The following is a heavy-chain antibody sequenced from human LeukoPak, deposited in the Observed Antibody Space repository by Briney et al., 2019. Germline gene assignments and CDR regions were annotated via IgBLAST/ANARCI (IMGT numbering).Heavy chain of an antibody. Sequence: GGSLRLSCAPSGFTFSTHTMHWVRQAPGKGLEWVAVIESDGRNKYCAESVRGRFTISRDNSRNTLYLQLDSLRSEDTAVYYCVRQSTGLDYWGQGTLVTVSS. D-gene: IGHD5/OR15-5a*01. J-gene: IGHJ4*02. CDR1: GFTFSTHT. V-gene: IGHV3-30*04. CDR3: VRQSTGLDY. CDR2: IESDGRNK.